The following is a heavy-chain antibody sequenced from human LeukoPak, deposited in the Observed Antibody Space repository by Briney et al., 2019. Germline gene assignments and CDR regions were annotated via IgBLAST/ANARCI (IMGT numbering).Heavy chain of an antibody. Sequence: PGGSLRLSCAASAFTFSSYSMNWVRQAPGKGLEWVSVIYSGGSTYYADSVKGRFTISRDNSKNTLYLQMNSLRAEDTAVYYCSGGSEGMDVWGKGTTVTVSS. CDR3: SGGSEGMDV. D-gene: IGHD3-16*01. V-gene: IGHV3-53*01. J-gene: IGHJ6*04. CDR2: IYSGGST. CDR1: AFTFSSYS.